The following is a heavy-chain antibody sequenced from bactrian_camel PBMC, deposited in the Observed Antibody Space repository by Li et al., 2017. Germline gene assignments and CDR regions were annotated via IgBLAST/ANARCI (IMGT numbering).Heavy chain of an antibody. D-gene: IGHD3*01. V-gene: IGHV3S31*01. Sequence: VQLVESGGGLVQPGGSLRLSCAASGFTFSHYAMKWVRQAPGKGLEWVSAINSGGGVTYYADSVKGRFTISRDNAKNALYLQMDSLTPEDTAVYYCAAGWNNRGQGTQVTVS. CDR3: AAGWNN. CDR2: INSGGGVT. CDR1: GFTFSHYA. J-gene: IGHJ4*01.